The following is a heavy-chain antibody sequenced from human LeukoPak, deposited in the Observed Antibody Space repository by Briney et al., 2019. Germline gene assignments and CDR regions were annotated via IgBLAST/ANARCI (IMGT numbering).Heavy chain of an antibody. CDR1: GFTFSSYW. Sequence: GGSLRLSCVSSGFTFSSYWMSWVRQAPGKGLEWVSAISSSSSYIYYADSVKGRFTISRDNAKNSLYLQMNSLRAEDTAVYYCAREDYDSSGYYDYWGQGTLVTVSS. V-gene: IGHV3-21*01. D-gene: IGHD3-22*01. CDR2: ISSSSSYI. J-gene: IGHJ4*02. CDR3: AREDYDSSGYYDY.